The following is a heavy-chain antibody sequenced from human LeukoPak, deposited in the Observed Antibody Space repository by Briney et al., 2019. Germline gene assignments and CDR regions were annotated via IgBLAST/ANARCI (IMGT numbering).Heavy chain of an antibody. D-gene: IGHD1-1*01. CDR3: ARVGTALEAFDI. Sequence: SETLSLTCTVSGGSISSGDYYWSWIRQPPGKGLEWIGYIYYSGSIYYNPSLKSRVTISVDTSKNQFSLKLSSVTAADTAVYYCARVGTALEAFDIWGQGTMVTVSS. J-gene: IGHJ3*02. CDR2: IYYSGSI. V-gene: IGHV4-30-4*01. CDR1: GGSISSGDYY.